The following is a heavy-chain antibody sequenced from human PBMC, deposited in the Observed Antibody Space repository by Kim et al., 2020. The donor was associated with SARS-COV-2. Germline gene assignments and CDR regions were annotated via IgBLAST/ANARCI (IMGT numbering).Heavy chain of an antibody. D-gene: IGHD4-17*01. Sequence: SVKVSCKASGGTFSSYAISWVRQAPGQGLEWMGRIIPILGIANYAQKFQGRVTITADKSTSTAYMELSSLRSEDTAVYYCARDRSSHTVTTGAVAYWGQGTLVTVSS. CDR3: ARDRSSHTVTTGAVAY. CDR1: GGTFSSYA. J-gene: IGHJ4*02. CDR2: IIPILGIA. V-gene: IGHV1-69*04.